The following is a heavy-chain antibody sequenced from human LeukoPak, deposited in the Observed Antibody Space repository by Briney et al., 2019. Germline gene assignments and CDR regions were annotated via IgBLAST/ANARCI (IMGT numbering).Heavy chain of an antibody. CDR3: ARHKGYGNYYYYDLDV. CDR2: VYPGDSET. CDR1: GYIFTTYW. V-gene: IGHV5-51*01. Sequence: GASVKVSCKASGYIFTTYWIAWVRQMPGKGLEWMGTVYPGDSETRDNPSFQGQVTISTDKSINTAYLQWSSLKASDTAMYYCARHKGYGNYYYYDLDVWGQGTTVTVSS. D-gene: IGHD5-18*01. J-gene: IGHJ6*02.